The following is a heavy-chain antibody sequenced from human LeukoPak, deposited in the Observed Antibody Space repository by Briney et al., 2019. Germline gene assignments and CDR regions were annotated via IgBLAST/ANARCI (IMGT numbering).Heavy chain of an antibody. CDR2: ISSSGSTI. D-gene: IGHD3-9*01. Sequence: GGSLRLSCAASGFTFSNYNMLWVRQTPGKGLEWVSYISSSGSTIYDADSVKGRFTISRDNAKNSLYLQMNSLRVEDTAMYYCARVPPDILTGSYYFDYWGQGTLVTVSS. V-gene: IGHV3-11*01. CDR1: GFTFSNYN. J-gene: IGHJ4*02. CDR3: ARVPPDILTGSYYFDY.